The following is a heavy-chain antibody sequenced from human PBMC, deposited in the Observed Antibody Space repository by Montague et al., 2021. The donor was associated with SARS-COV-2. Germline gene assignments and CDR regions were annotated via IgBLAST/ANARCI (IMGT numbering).Heavy chain of an antibody. J-gene: IGHJ3*02. CDR3: ARTIACRGDCENRAASDI. Sequence: SDTLSLTCTVSGDSISSYYWSWIRQPPGKGLEWVGYISYSGSTYYKPSLKSRVSVSVDTSKNQFSLKLSSVTAADTAVYYCARTIACRGDCENRAASDIWGQGTMVTVAS. CDR1: GDSISSYY. CDR2: ISYSGST. D-gene: IGHD2-21*02. V-gene: IGHV4-59*07.